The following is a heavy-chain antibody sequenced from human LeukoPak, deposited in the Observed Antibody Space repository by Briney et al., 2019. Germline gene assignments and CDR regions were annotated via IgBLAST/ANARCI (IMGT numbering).Heavy chain of an antibody. CDR3: AIGIGVVDY. J-gene: IGHJ4*02. CDR2: TYYRSSWYN. D-gene: IGHD2-21*01. CDR1: GDSVSTNSDA. V-gene: IGHV6-1*01. Sequence: SQTLSLTFAISGDSVSTNSDAWNWIRQSPSRGREWLRWTYYRSSWYNDHAVAVTSQQIISPDTSKNHFCLQLSCVSPEDTAIYYYAIGIGVVDYWGQGNLVTVSS.